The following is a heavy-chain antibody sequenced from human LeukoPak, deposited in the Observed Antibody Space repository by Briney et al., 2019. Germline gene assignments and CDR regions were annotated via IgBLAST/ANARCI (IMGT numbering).Heavy chain of an antibody. CDR1: GFTFSSYA. CDR2: INNSGGNT. CDR3: VKTMVTFGGLIRTDAFYI. D-gene: IGHD3-16*01. Sequence: GGALRLSSSASGFTFSSYAIHWVRHALGTGQGYGSGINNSGGNTQYADSVTGRLTISKDNSKNILYLHMSSLKTEDTAVYYCVKTMVTFGGLIRTDAFYIWGQGKMVIVSS. V-gene: IGHV3-64D*08. J-gene: IGHJ3*02.